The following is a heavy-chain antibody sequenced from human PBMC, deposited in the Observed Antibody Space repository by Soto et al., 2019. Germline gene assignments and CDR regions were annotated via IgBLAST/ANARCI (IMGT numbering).Heavy chain of an antibody. CDR2: IGASGDIT. CDR3: AKDDFTDRGDDYFDF. V-gene: IGHV3-23*01. Sequence: GGSLRLSCAASGFSFTNFAMSWVRQAPGKGLEWVAGIGASGDITWYADSVKGRLSISRDNSKNTLYLQLNSLRFEDTAVYYCAKDDFTDRGDDYFDFWGPGTLVTVSS. J-gene: IGHJ4*02. CDR1: GFSFTNFA. D-gene: IGHD2-21*02.